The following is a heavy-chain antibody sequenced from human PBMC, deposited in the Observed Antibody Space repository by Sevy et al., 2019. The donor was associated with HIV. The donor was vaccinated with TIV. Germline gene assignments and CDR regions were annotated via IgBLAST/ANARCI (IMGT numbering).Heavy chain of an antibody. CDR2: VYHDGAI. J-gene: IGHJ4*01. CDR3: ARGMGGADY. CDR1: RGYISNGNW. D-gene: IGHD3-16*01. Sequence: SETLSLTCGVSRGYISNGNWWSWIRQPPGKGLEFIGEVYHDGAINYNPALRSRVTISVDNSKNLFSLKLTSVTAADTAVYYCARGMGGADYWGQGILVTVSS. V-gene: IGHV4-4*02.